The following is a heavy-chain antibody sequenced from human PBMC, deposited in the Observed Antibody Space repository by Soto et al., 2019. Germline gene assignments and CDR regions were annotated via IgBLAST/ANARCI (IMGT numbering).Heavy chain of an antibody. Sequence: GGSLRLSCEASGFTFSRVSMNWVRQVPGKGLEWVASISSASSETWYADSVKGRFIISRDKDQNSLFLQMNTLRPEDSAIYYCAIVDSWGQGTKVTVSS. CDR3: AIVDS. CDR1: GFTFSRVS. V-gene: IGHV3-21*01. J-gene: IGHJ4*02. CDR2: ISSASSET.